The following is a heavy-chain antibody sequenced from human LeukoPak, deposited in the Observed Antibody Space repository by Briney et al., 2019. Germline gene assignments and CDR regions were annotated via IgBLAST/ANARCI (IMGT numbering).Heavy chain of an antibody. CDR2: IGTAGDP. V-gene: IGHV3-13*05. Sequence: GGSLRLSCTASGFTFSSYDMHWVRQATGKGLECVSAIGTAGDPYFPGSVKGRFTMSRENAKNSLYLQMNSLRAGDTAVYYCARSYGIDAFDIWGQGTMVSVSS. CDR3: ARSYGIDAFDI. J-gene: IGHJ3*02. D-gene: IGHD2-8*01. CDR1: GFTFSSYD.